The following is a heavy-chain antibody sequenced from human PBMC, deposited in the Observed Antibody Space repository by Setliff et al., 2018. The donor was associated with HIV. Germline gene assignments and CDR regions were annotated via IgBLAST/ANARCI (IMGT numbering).Heavy chain of an antibody. V-gene: IGHV5-51*01. J-gene: IGHJ3*02. CDR3: ARHRYSYETDAFDI. Sequence: GESLKISWEGSGYSFTSYWIGWVRQMPGKGLEWMGIIYPGDSDTRYSPSFQGQVTISADKSISTAYLQWSSLKASDTAMYYCARHRYSYETDAFDIWGHGTMVTVSS. D-gene: IGHD5-18*01. CDR1: GYSFTSYW. CDR2: IYPGDSDT.